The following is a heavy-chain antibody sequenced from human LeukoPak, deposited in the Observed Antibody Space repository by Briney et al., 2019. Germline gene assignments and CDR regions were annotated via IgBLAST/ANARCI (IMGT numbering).Heavy chain of an antibody. CDR1: GGSISSGDYY. D-gene: IGHD2-2*01. Sequence: PSETLSLTCTVSGGSISSGDYYWSWIRQPPGKGLEWIGYIYYSGSTYYNPSLKSRVTISVDTSKNQFSLKLSSVTAADTAVYYCARVYIVVVPAASQYFDYWGQGTLVTVPS. CDR2: IYYSGST. J-gene: IGHJ4*02. V-gene: IGHV4-30-4*08. CDR3: ARVYIVVVPAASQYFDY.